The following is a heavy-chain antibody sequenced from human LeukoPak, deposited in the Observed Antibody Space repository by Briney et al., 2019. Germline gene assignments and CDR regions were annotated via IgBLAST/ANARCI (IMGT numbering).Heavy chain of an antibody. D-gene: IGHD2-2*01. CDR1: GFTFSSYS. Sequence: NPGGSLRLSCAASGFTFSSYSMNWVSQAPGKGLEWVSSISSSSSYIYYADSVKGRFTISRDNAKNSLYLQMNSLRAEDTAVYYCARDRYCSSTSCYPWFDPWGQGTLVTVSS. J-gene: IGHJ5*02. V-gene: IGHV3-21*01. CDR2: ISSSSSYI. CDR3: ARDRYCSSTSCYPWFDP.